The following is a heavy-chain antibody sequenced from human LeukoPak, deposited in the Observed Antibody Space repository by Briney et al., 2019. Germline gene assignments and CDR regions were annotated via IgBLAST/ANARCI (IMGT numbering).Heavy chain of an antibody. CDR3: ALVYYDILTGNYYYYYGMDV. J-gene: IGHJ6*02. D-gene: IGHD3-9*01. V-gene: IGHV1-2*02. Sequence: ASVKVSCKASGYTFTGYYIHWVRQAPGQGLEWMAWINPNNGVTNYAQKFQGRVTMTRDTSISTAYMELSRMRSDDTAVYYCALVYYDILTGNYYYYYGMDVWAQGTTVTVSS. CDR1: GYTFTGYY. CDR2: INPNNGVT.